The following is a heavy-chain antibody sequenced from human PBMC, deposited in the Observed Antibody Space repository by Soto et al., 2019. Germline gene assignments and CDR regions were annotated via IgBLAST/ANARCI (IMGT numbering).Heavy chain of an antibody. J-gene: IGHJ4*02. V-gene: IGHV3-23*01. CDR2: ISGSGGST. CDR1: GFTFIGYA. CDR3: AKHPYDSSGYYGDY. Sequence: GSLRLSCAASGFTFIGYAISFFRHSPGKGLEWVSAISGSGGSTYYADSVKGRFTISRDNSKNTLYLQMNSLRAEDTAVYYCAKHPYDSSGYYGDYWGQGTLVTVSS. D-gene: IGHD3-22*01.